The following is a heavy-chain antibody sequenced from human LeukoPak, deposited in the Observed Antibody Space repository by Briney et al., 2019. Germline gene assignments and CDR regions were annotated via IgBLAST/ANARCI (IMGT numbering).Heavy chain of an antibody. CDR2: ISSSSSYI. CDR3: ARDGRVPAAIAYYYGMDV. V-gene: IGHV3-21*01. D-gene: IGHD2-2*01. CDR1: GFTVSSNY. J-gene: IGHJ6*02. Sequence: PGGSLRLSCAASGFTVSSNYMSWVRQAPGKGLEWVSSISSSSSYIYYADSVKGRFTISRDNAKNSLYLQMNSLRAEDTAVYYCARDGRVPAAIAYYYGMDVWGQGTTVTVSS.